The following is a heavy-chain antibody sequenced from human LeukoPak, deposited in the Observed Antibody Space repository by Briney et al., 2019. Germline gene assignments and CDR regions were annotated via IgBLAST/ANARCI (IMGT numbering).Heavy chain of an antibody. D-gene: IGHD5-18*01. CDR1: GYSISSGYY. J-gene: IGHJ4*02. CDR3: ARGGYSFVRYHFDY. V-gene: IGHV4-38-2*01. Sequence: SETLSLTCAVSGYSISSGYYWGWIRQPPGKGLEWIGTTYHSGSTYYNPSLKSRVTISVDTSKNQFSLKISSVTAADTAVYYCARGGYSFVRYHFDYWGQGTLVTVSS. CDR2: TYHSGST.